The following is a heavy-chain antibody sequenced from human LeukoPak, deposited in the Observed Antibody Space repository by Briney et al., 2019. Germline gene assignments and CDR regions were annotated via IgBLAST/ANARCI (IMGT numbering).Heavy chain of an antibody. Sequence: SETLSLTCAVYGGSFSGYYWSWIRQPPGKGLEWIGEINHSGSTNYNPSLKSRVTISVDTSKSQFSLKLSSVTAADTAVYYCAAEGYGMDVWGKGTTVTVSS. V-gene: IGHV4-34*01. CDR2: INHSGST. CDR3: AAEGYGMDV. CDR1: GGSFSGYY. J-gene: IGHJ6*04.